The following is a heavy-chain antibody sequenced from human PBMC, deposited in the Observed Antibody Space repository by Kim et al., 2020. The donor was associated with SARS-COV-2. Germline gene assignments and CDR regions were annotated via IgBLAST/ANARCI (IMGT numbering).Heavy chain of an antibody. J-gene: IGHJ6*02. Sequence: FQGRVTITADESTSTAYMELSSLRSEDTAVYYCARSRITMIVEDYYGMDVWGQGTTVTVSS. CDR3: ARSRITMIVEDYYGMDV. D-gene: IGHD3-22*01. V-gene: IGHV1-69*01.